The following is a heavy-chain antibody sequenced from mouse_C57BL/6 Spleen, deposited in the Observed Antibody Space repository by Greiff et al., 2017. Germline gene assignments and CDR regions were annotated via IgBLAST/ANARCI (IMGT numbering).Heavy chain of an antibody. CDR2: ISYDGSN. CDR3: ARGENDYGGAAWFAY. V-gene: IGHV3-6*01. CDR1: GYSITSGYY. Sequence: EVQLQESGPGLVKPSQSLSLTCSVTGYSITSGYYWNWIRQFPGNKLEWMGYISYDGSNNYNPSLKNRISITRDTSKNQFFLKLNSVTTEDTATYYCARGENDYGGAAWFAYWGQGTLVTVSA. J-gene: IGHJ3*01. D-gene: IGHD2-4*01.